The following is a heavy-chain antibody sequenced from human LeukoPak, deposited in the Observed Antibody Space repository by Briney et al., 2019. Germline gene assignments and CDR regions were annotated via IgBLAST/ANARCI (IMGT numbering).Heavy chain of an antibody. CDR1: GFTFSNYW. CDR2: INQDGSQT. V-gene: IGHV3-7*05. D-gene: IGHD2/OR15-2a*01. Sequence: GGSLRLSCAASGFTFSNYWMSWVRQAPGKGLEWVATINQDGSQTYYVDSIKGRFTISRDNAKNSLYLQMNGLRAEDTAVYYCARDVEYGDYWGQGTLVTVSS. J-gene: IGHJ4*02. CDR3: ARDVEYGDY.